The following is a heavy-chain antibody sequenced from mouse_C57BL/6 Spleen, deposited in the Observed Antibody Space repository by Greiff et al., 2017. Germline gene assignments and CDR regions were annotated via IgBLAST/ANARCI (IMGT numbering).Heavy chain of an antibody. CDR1: GFNFNGYS. CDR2: IDAVDGET. CDR3: ARGDYDYAMDY. V-gene: IGHV14-2*01. J-gene: IGHJ4*01. Sequence: VQLVQSGGGLVKPGASVKLSCTASGFNFNGYSMPWVQQTTEQGLEWVGRIDAVDGETKYAPKFQGKVTITADTSSNTAYLQLSSLTSEDTAVYYCARGDYDYAMDYWGQGTSVTVSS. D-gene: IGHD1-1*02.